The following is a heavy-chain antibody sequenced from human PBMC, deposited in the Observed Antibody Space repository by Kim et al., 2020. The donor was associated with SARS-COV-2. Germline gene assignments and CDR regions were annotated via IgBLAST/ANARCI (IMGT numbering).Heavy chain of an antibody. V-gene: IGHV4-59*01. CDR3: ARDMTYYDSSGTFDY. Sequence: PSLKSRVTRSVDTSKNQFSLKLSSVTAADTAVYYCARDMTYYDSSGTFDYWGQGTLVTVSS. D-gene: IGHD3-22*01. J-gene: IGHJ4*02.